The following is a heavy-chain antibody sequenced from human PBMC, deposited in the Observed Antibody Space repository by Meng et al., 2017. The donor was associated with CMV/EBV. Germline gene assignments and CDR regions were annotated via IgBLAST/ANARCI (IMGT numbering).Heavy chain of an antibody. J-gene: IGHJ4*02. D-gene: IGHD6-19*01. CDR1: GVSISIGSYY. CDR3: ARALWGSSGWYRGFDY. Sequence: VQLQDSGPGLVQTYQTLSLTCTVSGVSISIGSYYWSWSRQPAGKGLEWIGRIYTSGSTNYNPSLKSRVTISVDTSKNQFSLKLSSVTAADTAVYYCARALWGSSGWYRGFDYWGQGTLVTVSS. CDR2: IYTSGST. V-gene: IGHV4-61*02.